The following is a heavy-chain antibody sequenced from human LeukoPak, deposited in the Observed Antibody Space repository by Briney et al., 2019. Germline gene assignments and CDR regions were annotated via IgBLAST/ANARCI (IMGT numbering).Heavy chain of an antibody. CDR1: GGSFSGYY. V-gene: IGHV4-34*01. CDR2: INHSGST. Sequence: SETLSLTCAVYGGSFSGYYWSWIRQPPGKGLEWIGEINHSGSTNYNPSLKSRVTISVDTSKNQFSLKLSSVTAADTAVYYCASRPVGGNVDYWGQGTLVTVSS. D-gene: IGHD4-23*01. J-gene: IGHJ4*02. CDR3: ASRPVGGNVDY.